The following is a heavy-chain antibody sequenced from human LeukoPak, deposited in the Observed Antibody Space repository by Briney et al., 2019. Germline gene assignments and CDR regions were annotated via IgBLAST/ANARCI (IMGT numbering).Heavy chain of an antibody. D-gene: IGHD2-2*01. J-gene: IGHJ4*02. V-gene: IGHV3-15*01. CDR1: GFTFSNAW. CDR3: TTVVVVPAAIVAVAGYYFDY. Sequence: GGSLRLSCAASGFTFSNAWMSWVRQAPGRGLEWVGRIKSKTDGGTTDYAAPVKGRFTISRDDSKNMLYLQMNSLKTEDTAVYYCTTVVVVPAAIVAVAGYYFDYWGQGTLVTVSS. CDR2: IKSKTDGGTT.